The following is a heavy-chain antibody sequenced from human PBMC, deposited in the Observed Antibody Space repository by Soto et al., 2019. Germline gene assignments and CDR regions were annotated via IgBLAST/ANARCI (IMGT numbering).Heavy chain of an antibody. D-gene: IGHD6-13*01. J-gene: IGHJ4*02. CDR2: IIPILNMA. CDR1: GGTFSSFT. CDR3: ARLGGADWRIRHDFDS. V-gene: IGHV1-69*02. Sequence: QVQLVQSGAEVKKPGSSVKVSCKASGGTFSSFTISWVRQAPGQGLEWMGRIIPILNMANYAQKFQGRVTVTADKSTSTAYMELSSLRSEDTAVYYCARLGGADWRIRHDFDSWGQGTLVTVSS.